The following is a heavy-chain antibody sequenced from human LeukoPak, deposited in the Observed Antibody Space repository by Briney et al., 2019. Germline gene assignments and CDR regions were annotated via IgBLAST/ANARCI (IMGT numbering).Heavy chain of an antibody. Sequence: GGSLRLSCAASGFNFDDYAMPWLRQPPGKGLEWVSGISWNGGSIGCADSVKGRFTISRDNAKNSLYLQMYGLRAEDTAFYYCTKDARVKTTVQSNYFDYWGQGTLLTVSS. CDR2: ISWNGGSI. D-gene: IGHD4-17*01. CDR1: GFNFDDYA. V-gene: IGHV3-9*01. J-gene: IGHJ4*02. CDR3: TKDARVKTTVQSNYFDY.